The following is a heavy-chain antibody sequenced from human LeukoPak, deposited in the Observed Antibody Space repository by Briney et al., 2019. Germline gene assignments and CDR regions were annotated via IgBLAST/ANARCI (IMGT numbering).Heavy chain of an antibody. D-gene: IGHD2-2*01. CDR3: ANIVVVPAASSGGDAFDI. CDR2: IIPIFGTA. J-gene: IGHJ3*02. V-gene: IGHV1-69*13. Sequence: SVKVSCKASGGTFSSYAISWVRQAPGQGLEWMGGIIPIFGTANYAQKFQGRVTITADESTSTAYMELSSLRSEDTAVYYCANIVVVPAASSGGDAFDIWGQGTMVTVSS. CDR1: GGTFSSYA.